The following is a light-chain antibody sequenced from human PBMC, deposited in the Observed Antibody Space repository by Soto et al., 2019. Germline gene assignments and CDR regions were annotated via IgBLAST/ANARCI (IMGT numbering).Light chain of an antibody. CDR2: GNN. V-gene: IGLV1-40*01. CDR1: SSNIGAGYD. Sequence: QSVLTQSPSVSGAPGQRVTISCTGSSSNIGAGYDVHWYQQVPGTAPKLLIYGNNNRPSGVPDRFSGSKSGTSASLAITGLQAEYEANYYCPSYGSGLSGFSFATGTKGTLL. J-gene: IGLJ1*01. CDR3: PSYGSGLSGFS.